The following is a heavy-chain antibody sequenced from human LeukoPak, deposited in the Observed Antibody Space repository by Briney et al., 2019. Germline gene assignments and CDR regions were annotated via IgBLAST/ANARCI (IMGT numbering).Heavy chain of an antibody. D-gene: IGHD2-2*01. CDR2: IIPIFGTA. J-gene: IGHJ5*02. Sequence: SVKVSCKASGGTFTSYAISWVRQAPGQGLEWMGGIIPIFGTANYAQKFQGRVTITADESTSTAYMELSSLRSEDTAVYYCATQGRVVPAAENWFDPWGQGTLVTVSS. CDR1: GGTFTSYA. V-gene: IGHV1-69*13. CDR3: ATQGRVVPAAENWFDP.